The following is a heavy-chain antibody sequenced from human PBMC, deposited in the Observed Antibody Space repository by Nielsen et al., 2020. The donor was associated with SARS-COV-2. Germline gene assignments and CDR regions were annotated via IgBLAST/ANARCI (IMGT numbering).Heavy chain of an antibody. CDR1: GFTFSSYA. D-gene: IGHD6-13*01. V-gene: IGHV3-23*01. J-gene: IGHJ6*02. CDR2: ISGSGGST. Sequence: GESPKTPCAALGFTFSSYAMSRVRQAPGKGLEWVLAISGSGGSTYYADSVKGRFTISRDNSKNTLYLQMNSLRAEDTAVYYCAKIDSSSWLYYYYGMDVWGQGTTVTVSS. CDR3: AKIDSSSWLYYYYGMDV.